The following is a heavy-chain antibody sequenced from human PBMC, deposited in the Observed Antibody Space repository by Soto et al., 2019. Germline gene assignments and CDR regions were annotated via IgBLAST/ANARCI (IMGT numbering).Heavy chain of an antibody. J-gene: IGHJ5*01. V-gene: IGHV6-1*01. CDR3: ARLIGNSWLDS. D-gene: IGHD3-16*01. Sequence: SQTLPLTCSASGXKVFYNTAIWAWIRQSPSRGLEWLERTYYRSKGSNDYAVSVKGRITINPDTSNNQVSLHLNSVTPDDTAVYYCARLIGNSWLDSWGQGTLVTVS. CDR1: GXKVFYNTAI. CDR2: TYYRSKGSN.